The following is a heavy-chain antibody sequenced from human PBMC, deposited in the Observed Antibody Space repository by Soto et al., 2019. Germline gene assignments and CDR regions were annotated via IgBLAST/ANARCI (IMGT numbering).Heavy chain of an antibody. CDR1: GFTFSSYG. J-gene: IGHJ4*02. Sequence: PGGSVRLSCAASGFTFSSYGMHWVRQAPGKGLEWVAVISYDGSNKYYADSVKGRFTISRDNSKNTLYLQMNSLRAEDTAVYYCAKGPDDIVVVVAATHPFDYWGQGT. D-gene: IGHD2-15*01. V-gene: IGHV3-30*18. CDR2: ISYDGSNK. CDR3: AKGPDDIVVVVAATHPFDY.